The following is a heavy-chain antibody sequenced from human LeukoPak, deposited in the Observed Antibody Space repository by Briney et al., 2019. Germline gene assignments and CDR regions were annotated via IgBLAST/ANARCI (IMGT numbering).Heavy chain of an antibody. J-gene: IGHJ4*02. D-gene: IGHD6-19*01. CDR3: AKAPGDGGGYSSGWLDY. Sequence: GGSLRLSCAASGFTFSSYGMHWVRQAPGKGLEWVAVISYDGSNKYYADSVKDRFTISRDNSKNTLYLQMNSLRAEDTAVYYCAKAPGDGGGYSSGWLDYWGQGTLVTVSS. V-gene: IGHV3-30*18. CDR1: GFTFSSYG. CDR2: ISYDGSNK.